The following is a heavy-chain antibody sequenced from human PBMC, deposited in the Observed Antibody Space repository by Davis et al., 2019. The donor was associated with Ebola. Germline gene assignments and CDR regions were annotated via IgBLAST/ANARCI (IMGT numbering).Heavy chain of an antibody. J-gene: IGHJ4*02. CDR1: GFTFSSYG. CDR3: TRGGYGSGSYSDY. V-gene: IGHV3-49*04. CDR2: IRSKAYGGTT. D-gene: IGHD3-10*01. Sequence: GESLKISCAASGFTFSSYGMHWVRQAPGKGLEWVGFIRSKAYGGTTEYAASVKGRFTISRDDSKSIAYLQMNSLKTEDTAVYYCTRGGYGSGSYSDYWGQGTLVTVSS.